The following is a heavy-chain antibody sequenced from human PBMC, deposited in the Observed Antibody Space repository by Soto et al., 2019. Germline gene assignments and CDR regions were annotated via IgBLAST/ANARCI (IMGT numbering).Heavy chain of an antibody. V-gene: IGHV4-39*01. CDR2: IYYSGST. Sequence: QLQLQESGPGLVKPSETLSLTCTVSGGSISSSSYYWGWIRQPPGKGLEWIGSIYYSGSTYYNPSLQSRVTISVDTSKNQFSLKLSSVTAADTAVYYCARCLKQWLGEGRYYFDYWGQGTLVTVSS. D-gene: IGHD6-19*01. CDR1: GGSISSSSYY. J-gene: IGHJ4*02. CDR3: ARCLKQWLGEGRYYFDY.